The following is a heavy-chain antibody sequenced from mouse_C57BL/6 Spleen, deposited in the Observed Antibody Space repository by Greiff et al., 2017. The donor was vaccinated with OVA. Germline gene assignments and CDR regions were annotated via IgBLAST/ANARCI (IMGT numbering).Heavy chain of an antibody. CDR1: GYTFTDYN. D-gene: IGHD2-4*01. Sequence: VQLQQSGPELVKPGASVKIPCKASGYTFTDYNMDWVKQSHGKSLEWIGDINPNNGGTIYNQKFKGKATLTVDKSSSTAYMELRSLTSEDTAVYYCARSPIYYDYSYWYFDVWGTGTTVTVSS. V-gene: IGHV1-18*01. J-gene: IGHJ1*03. CDR3: ARSPIYYDYSYWYFDV. CDR2: INPNNGGT.